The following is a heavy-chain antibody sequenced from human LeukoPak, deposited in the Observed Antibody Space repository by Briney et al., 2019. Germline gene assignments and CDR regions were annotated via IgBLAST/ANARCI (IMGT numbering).Heavy chain of an antibody. Sequence: SETLSLTCTVSGGSISSYYWSWIRQPPGKGLEWIGYIYYSGSTNYNPSLKSRVTISIDTSKNQFSLKLSSVTAADTAVYYCARYGGDYDDSFDIWGQGTMVTVSS. V-gene: IGHV4-59*08. CDR1: GGSISSYY. CDR2: IYYSGST. CDR3: ARYGGDYDDSFDI. J-gene: IGHJ3*02. D-gene: IGHD4-17*01.